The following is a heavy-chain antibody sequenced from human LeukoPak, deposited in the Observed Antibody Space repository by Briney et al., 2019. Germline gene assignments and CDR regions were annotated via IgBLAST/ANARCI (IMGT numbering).Heavy chain of an antibody. J-gene: IGHJ4*02. CDR1: GGSFSGYY. CDR2: INHSGST. CDR3: ARPHSTFFDQDAAYYFDY. V-gene: IGHV4-34*01. D-gene: IGHD3-9*01. Sequence: SETLSLTCAVYGGSFSGYYWSWIRQPPGKGLEWIGEINHSGSTNYNPSLKSRVTISIDTSKNHFSLKLSSVTAADTAVYYCARPHSTFFDQDAAYYFDYWGQGTLVTVSS.